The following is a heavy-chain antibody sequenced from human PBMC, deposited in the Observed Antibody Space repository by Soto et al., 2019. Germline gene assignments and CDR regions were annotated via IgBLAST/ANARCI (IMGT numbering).Heavy chain of an antibody. CDR2: INPSGGST. J-gene: IGHJ6*02. CDR1: GYTFTSYY. CDR3: ARDFGAAIHSPLDRIAVAGYYYYYGMDV. V-gene: IGHV1-46*01. D-gene: IGHD6-19*01. Sequence: GASVKVSCKASGYTFTSYYMHWVRQAPGQGLEWMGIINPSGGSTSYAQKFQGRVTMTRDTSKNQFSLQLNSVTPEDTAVYYCARDFGAAIHSPLDRIAVAGYYYYYGMDVWGQGTTVTVSS.